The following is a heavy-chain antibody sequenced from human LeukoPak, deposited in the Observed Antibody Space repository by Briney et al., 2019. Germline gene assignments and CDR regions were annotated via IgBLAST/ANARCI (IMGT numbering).Heavy chain of an antibody. D-gene: IGHD3-22*01. CDR3: ARGPGAYYYDSSGSFDY. CDR1: GYTFSNYA. V-gene: IGHV3-30*04. Sequence: PGGSLRLSCAASGYTFSNYAMHWVRQAPGKGLEWVAVILYDGSMKYYADSLKGRFTISRDNSKNSLYLQMNSLRAEDTAVYYCARGPGAYYYDSSGSFDYWGQGTLVTVSS. CDR2: ILYDGSMK. J-gene: IGHJ4*02.